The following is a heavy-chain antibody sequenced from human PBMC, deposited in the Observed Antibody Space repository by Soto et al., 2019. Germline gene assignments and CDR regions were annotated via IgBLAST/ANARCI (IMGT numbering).Heavy chain of an antibody. J-gene: IGHJ3*02. Sequence: GASVKVSCKASGYTFTSYGISWVRQAPGQGLEWMGWISAYNGNTNYAQKLQGRVTMTTDTSTSTAYMELRSLRSDDTAVYYCARGAHQDLDSSGPGDAFDIWGQGTMVTVSS. CDR1: GYTFTSYG. CDR3: ARGAHQDLDSSGPGDAFDI. D-gene: IGHD3-22*01. V-gene: IGHV1-18*01. CDR2: ISAYNGNT.